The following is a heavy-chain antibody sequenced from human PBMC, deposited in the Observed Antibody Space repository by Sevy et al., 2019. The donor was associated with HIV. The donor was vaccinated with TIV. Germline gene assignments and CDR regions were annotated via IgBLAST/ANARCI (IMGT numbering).Heavy chain of an antibody. CDR1: GGSISSYF. J-gene: IGHJ4*02. Sequence: HSETLSLTCSVSGGSISSYFWTWVRQSPGKGLEWIGNIYFTGNTDYSPSLKSRVTLSLDTSKSQFSLTLKSVTAADTAIYFCARDSTTRPRVLDYWGQGTLVTVSS. CDR3: ARDSTTRPRVLDY. D-gene: IGHD1-1*01. V-gene: IGHV4-59*01. CDR2: IYFTGNT.